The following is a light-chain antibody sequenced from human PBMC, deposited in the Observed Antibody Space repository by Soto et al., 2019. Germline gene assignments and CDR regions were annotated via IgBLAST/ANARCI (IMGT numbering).Light chain of an antibody. CDR1: TSNIGAGYD. V-gene: IGLV1-40*01. Sequence: QSVLTQPPSVSGAPGPRVTISCTGATSNIGAGYDVHWYQRLPGTAAKLLIYGNSNRPSGVPDRFSGSKSGTSASLAITGLQAEDEADYYCQSYDSSLSVLFGGGTKLTVL. CDR2: GNS. CDR3: QSYDSSLSVL. J-gene: IGLJ2*01.